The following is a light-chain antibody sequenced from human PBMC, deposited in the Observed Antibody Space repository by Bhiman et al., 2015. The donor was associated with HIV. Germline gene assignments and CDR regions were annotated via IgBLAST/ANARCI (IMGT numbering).Light chain of an antibody. V-gene: IGLV3-1*01. CDR3: AVWDDSVNGPAWV. CDR2: NDN. Sequence: SYELTQPPSVSVSPGQTATITCSGDKLGDKYVCWYQQKPGQSPVLVIFNDNLRPSGVPDRFSGSRSGTSASLAITGLQPGDEATYFCAVWDDSVNGPAWVFGGGTTLTVL. CDR1: KLGDKY. J-gene: IGLJ3*02.